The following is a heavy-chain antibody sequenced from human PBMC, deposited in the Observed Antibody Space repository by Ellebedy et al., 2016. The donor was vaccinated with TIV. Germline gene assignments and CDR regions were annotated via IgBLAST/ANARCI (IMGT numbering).Heavy chain of an antibody. J-gene: IGHJ3*02. Sequence: GESLKISXVASGFPFSDFWMHWVRQAPGKGLEWVANIKGDGSERYYVASVKGRFTISRDNAKNSLYLQMNSLRAEDTAVYYCARDGHGAFDIWGQGTMVTVSS. V-gene: IGHV3-7*03. CDR1: GFPFSDFW. CDR3: ARDGHGAFDI. CDR2: IKGDGSER.